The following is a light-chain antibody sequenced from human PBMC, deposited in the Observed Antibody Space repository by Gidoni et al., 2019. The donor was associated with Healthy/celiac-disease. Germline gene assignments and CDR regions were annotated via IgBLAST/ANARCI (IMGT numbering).Light chain of an antibody. Sequence: SYELTQPPSVSVPPGQTASITCSGDKLGDKYACWYQQKPGQSPGLVIYQDTKRPSGIPERFSGSNSGNTATLTISGTQAMDEADYYCQAWDSSVVFGGGTKLTVL. CDR3: QAWDSSVV. CDR1: KLGDKY. J-gene: IGLJ2*01. CDR2: QDT. V-gene: IGLV3-1*01.